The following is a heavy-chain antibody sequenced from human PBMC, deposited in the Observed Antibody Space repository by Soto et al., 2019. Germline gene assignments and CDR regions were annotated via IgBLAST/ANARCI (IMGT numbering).Heavy chain of an antibody. CDR1: GGSISTYY. Sequence: QVQLQESGPGLVKPSETLSLTCTLSGGSISTYYWSWIRQPPGKALEWIGYVYDRATTSYNPSLKTRVTISADTSKNQFSLNLRSVTAADTAVYFCARIRSVFSGGRNDYWGQGILVTVSS. D-gene: IGHD2-15*01. CDR2: VYDRATT. CDR3: ARIRSVFSGGRNDY. V-gene: IGHV4-59*08. J-gene: IGHJ4*02.